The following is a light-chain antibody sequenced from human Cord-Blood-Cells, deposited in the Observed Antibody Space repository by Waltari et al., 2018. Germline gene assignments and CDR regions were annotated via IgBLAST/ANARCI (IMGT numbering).Light chain of an antibody. CDR3: QQYNSYSPST. J-gene: IGKJ2*01. V-gene: IGKV1-5*03. Sequence: DIQMTQSPSTLSASVGDRVTITCRASQSISSWLAWYQQKPGKAPKLLIYTASSLESGVPSRFSGSGSGTEFTLTISSLQPDDFATYYCQQYNSYSPSTFGQGTKLEIK. CDR2: TAS. CDR1: QSISSW.